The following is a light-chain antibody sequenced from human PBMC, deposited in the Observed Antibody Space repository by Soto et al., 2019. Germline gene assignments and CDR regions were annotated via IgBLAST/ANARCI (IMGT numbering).Light chain of an antibody. J-gene: IGLJ2*01. CDR3: SSYTSITTLHV. V-gene: IGLV2-14*01. CDR1: SSDIGGYNY. CDR2: EVS. Sequence: QSALTQPASVSGSPGQSITISCTGTSSDIGGYNYVSWYQKHPGKAPKLMIYEVSNRPSGVSSRFSGSKSGNTASLTISGLQAEDEADYHCSSYTSITTLHVFGGGTKLTVL.